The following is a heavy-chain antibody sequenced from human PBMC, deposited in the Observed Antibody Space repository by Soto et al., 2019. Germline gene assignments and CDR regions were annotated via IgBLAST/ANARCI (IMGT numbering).Heavy chain of an antibody. J-gene: IGHJ4*02. D-gene: IGHD4-17*01. CDR2: ISSSSSYI. V-gene: IGHV3-21*01. Sequence: GGSLRLSCAASGFTFSSYSMNWVRQAPGKGLEWVSSISSSSSYIYYADSVKGRFTISRDNAKNSLYLQMNSLRAEDTAVYYCARASYGDYSVGFPEYYFDYWGQGTLVTVSS. CDR3: ARASYGDYSVGFPEYYFDY. CDR1: GFTFSSYS.